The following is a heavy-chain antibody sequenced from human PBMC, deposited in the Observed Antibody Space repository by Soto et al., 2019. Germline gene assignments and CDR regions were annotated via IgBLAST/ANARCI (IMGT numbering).Heavy chain of an antibody. CDR1: GFTVTSSA. D-gene: IGHD3-22*01. V-gene: IGHV1-58*01. J-gene: IGHJ4*02. CDR2: IAVGSGDT. CDR3: AATSPDHHDRSGFCGYSDY. Sequence: ASVKVSCKASGFTVTSSAVQWLRQARGQRLEWIGWIAVGSGDTRYAQKFQERVTIIWDVSTSTSYMELSSLRSDDTAVYYCAATSPDHHDRSGFCGYSDYWGKGALVTVSS.